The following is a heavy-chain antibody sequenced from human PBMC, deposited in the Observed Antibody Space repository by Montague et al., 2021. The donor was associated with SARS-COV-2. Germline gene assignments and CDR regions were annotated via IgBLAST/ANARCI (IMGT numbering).Heavy chain of an antibody. V-gene: IGHV4-34*01. D-gene: IGHD2-15*01. J-gene: IGHJ6*02. CDR1: GGSFSGYY. CDR3: ARGSACSDGSCYSEWYPHYYYGMDF. Sequence: SETLSLTCAVYGGSFSGYYWSWIRQPPGKGLEWIGEINHSGSTNYNPSLKSRVTISVDTSKNQFSLKLSSVTAADTAVYYCARGSACSDGSCYSEWYPHYYYGMDFWGQGTMVTVSS. CDR2: INHSGST.